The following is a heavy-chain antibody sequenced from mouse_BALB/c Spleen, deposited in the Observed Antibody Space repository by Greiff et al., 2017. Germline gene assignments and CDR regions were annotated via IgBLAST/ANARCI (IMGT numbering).Heavy chain of an antibody. CDR1: GYAFSSYW. V-gene: IGHV1-80*01. Sequence: VQLQESGAELVRPGSSVKISCKASGYAFSSYWMNWVKQRPGQGLEWIGQIYPGDGDTNYNGKFKGKATLTADKSSSTAYMQLSSLTSEDSAFYYCARWEITYAMDYWGQGTSVTVSS. D-gene: IGHD2-4*01. CDR2: IYPGDGDT. J-gene: IGHJ4*01. CDR3: ARWEITYAMDY.